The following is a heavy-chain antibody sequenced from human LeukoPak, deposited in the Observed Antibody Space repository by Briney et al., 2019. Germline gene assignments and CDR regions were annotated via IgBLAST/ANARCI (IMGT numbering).Heavy chain of an antibody. CDR3: AAGYSSGWYIY. Sequence: ASVRLCCTASGSTFSNYDVIWVRQASGQGLEWMGWVNPNSGNTGYAQRFQGRVTMTRDTSINAAYMELSSLRSDDTAVYFCAAGYSSGWYIYWGPGALVIVSS. CDR1: GSTFSNYD. CDR2: VNPNSGNT. D-gene: IGHD6-19*01. V-gene: IGHV1-8*01. J-gene: IGHJ4*02.